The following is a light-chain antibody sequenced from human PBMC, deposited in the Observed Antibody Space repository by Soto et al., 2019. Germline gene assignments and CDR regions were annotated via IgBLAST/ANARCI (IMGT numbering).Light chain of an antibody. J-gene: IGLJ1*01. V-gene: IGLV2-14*01. CDR2: EVS. CDR3: SSYASGSTLV. Sequence: QSALTQPASVSGSPGQSITISCSGTSSDVGGSNYVSWYQQHPGKAPKVMIFEVSNRPSGVSNRFSGSKSGNTASLTISGLQAEDEADYYCSSYASGSTLVFGTGTKLTVL. CDR1: SSDVGGSNY.